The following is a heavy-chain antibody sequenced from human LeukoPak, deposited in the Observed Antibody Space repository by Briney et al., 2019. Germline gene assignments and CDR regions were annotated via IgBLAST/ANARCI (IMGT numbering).Heavy chain of an antibody. CDR3: ARAWLIAQRFDP. Sequence: SQTLSLTCTVSGGSISSGGYYWSWIRQHPGRGLEWIGYIYYSGSIYYNPSLKCRVTISVATSKNQFSLKLSSVTAADKAVYYCARAWLIAQRFDPWGQGTLVTVSS. J-gene: IGHJ5*02. D-gene: IGHD5-18*01. CDR1: GGSISSGGYY. CDR2: IYYSGSI. V-gene: IGHV4-31*03.